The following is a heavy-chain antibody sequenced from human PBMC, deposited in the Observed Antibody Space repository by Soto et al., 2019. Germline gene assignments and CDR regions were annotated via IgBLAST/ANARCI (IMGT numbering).Heavy chain of an antibody. CDR2: IYYSGST. CDR3: ARAYGDYVFGY. V-gene: IGHV4-59*01. D-gene: IGHD4-17*01. J-gene: IGHJ4*02. CDR1: GGSISSYY. Sequence: SETLSLTCTASGGSISSYYWSWIRQPPGKGLEWIGYIYYSGSTNYNPSLKSRVTISVDTSKNQFSLKLSSVTAADTAVYYCARAYGDYVFGYWGQGTLVTVSS.